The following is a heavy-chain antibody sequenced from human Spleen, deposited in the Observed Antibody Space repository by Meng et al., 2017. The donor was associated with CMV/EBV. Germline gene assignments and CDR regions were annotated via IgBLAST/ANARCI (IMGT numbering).Heavy chain of an antibody. CDR3: ASWSVAGNPVDAFDI. CDR2: INPSGGST. V-gene: IGHV1-46*01. Sequence: ASVKVSCKASGYTFTSHGISWVRQARGQGLEWMGIINPSGGSTSYAQKFQGRVTMTRDTSTSTVYMELSSLRSEDTAVYYCASWSVAGNPVDAFDIWGQGTMVTVSS. CDR1: GYTFTSHG. J-gene: IGHJ3*02. D-gene: IGHD6-19*01.